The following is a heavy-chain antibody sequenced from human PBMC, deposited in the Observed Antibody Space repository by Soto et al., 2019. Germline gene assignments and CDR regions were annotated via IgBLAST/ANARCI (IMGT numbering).Heavy chain of an antibody. Sequence: PSETLSLTCAVSGDSLSSGGYSWAWLRQPPGKALEWIGHTYHSGNTHYNPSLQSRVTISVDTSKNQFPLRLNSVTAADTAVYYCARLNGSCVSTKCHGYYGMDAWGQGTTVTVSS. CDR2: TYHSGNT. CDR3: ARLNGSCVSTKCHGYYGMDA. CDR1: GDSLSSGGYS. V-gene: IGHV4-30-2*01. J-gene: IGHJ6*02. D-gene: IGHD2-2*03.